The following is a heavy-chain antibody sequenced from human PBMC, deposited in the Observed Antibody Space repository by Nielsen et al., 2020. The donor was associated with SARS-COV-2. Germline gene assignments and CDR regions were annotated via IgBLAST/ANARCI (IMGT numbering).Heavy chain of an antibody. V-gene: IGHV4-34*01. CDR1: GGSFSGYY. Sequence: GSLRLSCAVYGGSFSGYYWSWIRQPPGKGLEWIGEINHSGSTNYNPSLKSRVTISVDTSKNQFSLKLSSVTAADTAVYYCARARAARGSYYVRWFDPWGQGTLVTVSS. D-gene: IGHD1-26*01. CDR2: INHSGST. CDR3: ARARAARGSYYVRWFDP. J-gene: IGHJ5*02.